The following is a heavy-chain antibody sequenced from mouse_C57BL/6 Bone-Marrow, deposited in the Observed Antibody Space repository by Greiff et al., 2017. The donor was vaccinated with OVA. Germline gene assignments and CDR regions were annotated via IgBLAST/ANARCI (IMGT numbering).Heavy chain of an antibody. V-gene: IGHV1-81*01. J-gene: IGHJ1*03. CDR1: GYTFTSYG. CDR2: IYPRSGNT. CDR3: ARIITTVVAHWYFDV. D-gene: IGHD1-1*01. Sequence: QVQLQQSGAELARPGASVKLSCKASGYTFTSYGISWVKQRTGQGLEWIGEIYPRSGNTYYNEKFKGKATLTADKSSSTAYMELRSLKSEDSAVYFCARIITTVVAHWYFDVWGTGTTVTVSS.